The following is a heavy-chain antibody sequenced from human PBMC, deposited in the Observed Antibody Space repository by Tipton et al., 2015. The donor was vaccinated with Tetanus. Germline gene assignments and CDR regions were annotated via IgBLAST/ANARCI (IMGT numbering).Heavy chain of an antibody. CDR2: IYYSGNT. CDR1: GDSISFYY. CDR3: ARDLRRYQQNNWFDP. J-gene: IGHJ5*02. D-gene: IGHD2-2*01. Sequence: TLSLTCTVSGDSISFYYWSWIRQPPGKGLEWIGYIYYSGNTKYNPSLKSRVTMSVDTSKNQFSLILTSVTPADTAVYYCARDLRRYQQNNWFDPWGQGTLVPVPS. V-gene: IGHV4-59*01.